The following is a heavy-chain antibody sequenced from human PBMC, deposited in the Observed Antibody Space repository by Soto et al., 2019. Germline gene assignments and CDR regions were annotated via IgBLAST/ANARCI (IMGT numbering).Heavy chain of an antibody. D-gene: IGHD3-3*01. CDR3: ARELYDFWSGYSPVGAFDI. V-gene: IGHV3-30-3*01. CDR2: ISYDGSNK. CDR1: GFTFSSYA. J-gene: IGHJ3*02. Sequence: GGSLRLSCAASGFTFSSYAMHWVRQAPGKGLEWVAVISYDGSNKYYADSVKGRFTISRDNSKNTLYLQMNSLRAEDTAVYYCARELYDFWSGYSPVGAFDIWGQGTMVTVSS.